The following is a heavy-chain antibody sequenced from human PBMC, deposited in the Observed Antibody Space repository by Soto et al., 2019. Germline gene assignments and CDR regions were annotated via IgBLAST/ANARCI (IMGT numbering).Heavy chain of an antibody. V-gene: IGHV4-39*01. CDR1: GASIRSSDYY. J-gene: IGHJ4*02. Sequence: SETLSLTCTVSGASIRSSDYYWAWIRQPPGKGLEWIGSIYYTGSTYYTPSLKSRVSISADTSKNQFSLRLTSVTAADTAVYHCVSGGRWETPQDYWGQGTLVTVSS. D-gene: IGHD1-26*01. CDR2: IYYTGST. CDR3: VSGGRWETPQDY.